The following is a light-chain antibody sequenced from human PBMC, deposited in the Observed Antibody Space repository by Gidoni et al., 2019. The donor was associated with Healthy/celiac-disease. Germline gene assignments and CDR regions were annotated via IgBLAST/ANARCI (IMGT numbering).Light chain of an antibody. V-gene: IGKV3-15*01. Sequence: DIVLPQSPSTLSVSPGERATLSCRASQSVSSNLAWYQQKPGQAPRLLIYGASTRATGIPARFSGSGSGTEFTLTISSLQSGDFAVYYCQQYNNWPPPYTFGQGTKLEIK. J-gene: IGKJ2*01. CDR1: QSVSSN. CDR2: GAS. CDR3: QQYNNWPPPYT.